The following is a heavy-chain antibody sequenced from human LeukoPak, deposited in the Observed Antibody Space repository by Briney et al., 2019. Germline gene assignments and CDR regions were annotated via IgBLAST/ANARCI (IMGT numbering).Heavy chain of an antibody. D-gene: IGHD3-22*01. V-gene: IGHV3-7*03. CDR2: IKQDGSEK. CDR3: AGDGEDTSGYFSPFDY. CDR1: GFTFSDHY. J-gene: IGHJ4*02. Sequence: GGSLRLSCAASGFTFSDHYMDWVRQAPGKGLEWVANIKQDGSEKYYVDSVKGRFTISRDNAKNSLYLQMNSLGVEDTAVYYCAGDGEDTSGYFSPFDYWGQGTLVTVSS.